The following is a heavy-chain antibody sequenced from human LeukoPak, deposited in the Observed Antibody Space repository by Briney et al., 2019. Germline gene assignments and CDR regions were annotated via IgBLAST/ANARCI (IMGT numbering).Heavy chain of an antibody. CDR1: GGSFSGYY. D-gene: IGHD4-17*01. Sequence: PSETLSLTCAVYGGSFSGYYWSWIRQPPGKGLEWIGYIYYSGSTNYNPSLKSRVTISVDTSKNQFSLKLSSVTAADTAVYYCARDNLGDYGDYHWFDPWGQGTLVTVSS. J-gene: IGHJ5*02. CDR3: ARDNLGDYGDYHWFDP. V-gene: IGHV4-59*01. CDR2: IYYSGST.